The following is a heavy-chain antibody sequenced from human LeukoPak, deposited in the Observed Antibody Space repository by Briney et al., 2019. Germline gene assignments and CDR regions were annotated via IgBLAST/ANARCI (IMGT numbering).Heavy chain of an antibody. CDR1: GFTFNNYG. CDR2: IRYDGSNK. V-gene: IGHV3-30*02. CDR3: ARLQYSFLYGSGSYGVDY. Sequence: GGSLRLSCAASGFTFNNYGMHWVRQAPGKGLEWVTFIRYDGSNKYYADSVKGRFTISRDNAKNSLYLQMNSLRDEDTAVYYCARLQYSFLYGSGSYGVDYWGQGTLVTVSS. D-gene: IGHD3-10*01. J-gene: IGHJ4*02.